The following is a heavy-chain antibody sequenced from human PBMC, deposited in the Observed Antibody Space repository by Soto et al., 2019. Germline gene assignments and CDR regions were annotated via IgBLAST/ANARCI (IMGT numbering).Heavy chain of an antibody. CDR1: GGSISSYY. J-gene: IGHJ6*03. Sequence: SETLSLTCTVSGGSISSYYWSWIRQPPGKGLERIGYIYYSGSTNYNPSLKSRVTISVDTSKNQFSLKLSFVTAADTAVYYCARQVGYCSSTSCYFVHDAYYYMDVWGKGTTVTVSS. CDR3: ARQVGYCSSTSCYFVHDAYYYMDV. CDR2: IYYSGST. V-gene: IGHV4-59*08. D-gene: IGHD2-2*01.